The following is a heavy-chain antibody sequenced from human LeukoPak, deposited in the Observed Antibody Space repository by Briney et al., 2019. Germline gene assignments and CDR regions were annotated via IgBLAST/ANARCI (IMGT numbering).Heavy chain of an antibody. CDR1: GFTFSSYA. J-gene: IGHJ4*02. D-gene: IGHD2-2*02. CDR2: ISGSGGST. V-gene: IGHV3-23*01. Sequence: GGSLRLSCAASGFTFSSYAMSWVRQAPGRGLEWVSAISGSGGSTYYADSVKGRFTISRDNSKNTLYLQMNSLRAEDTAVYYCAKGAYCSSTSCYNPFDYWGQGTLVTVSS. CDR3: AKGAYCSSTSCYNPFDY.